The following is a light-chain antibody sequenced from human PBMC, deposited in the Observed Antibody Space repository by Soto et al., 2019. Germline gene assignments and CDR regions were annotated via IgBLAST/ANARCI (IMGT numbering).Light chain of an antibody. Sequence: QSALTQPASVSGSPGQSITISCTGTSSDVGDYNYVSWYQQHPGKVPKLMIYDVSNRPSGVSYRFSGSKSGNTASLTISGLQAKDEADYYCSSYTSSTSTRAFGGGTKLTVL. CDR1: SSDVGDYNY. CDR2: DVS. J-gene: IGLJ2*01. V-gene: IGLV2-14*01. CDR3: SSYTSSTSTRA.